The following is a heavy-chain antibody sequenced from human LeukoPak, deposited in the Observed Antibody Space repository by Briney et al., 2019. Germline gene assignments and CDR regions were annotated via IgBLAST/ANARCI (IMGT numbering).Heavy chain of an antibody. Sequence: GASVKVSCKASGYTFTGYYMHWVRQAPGQGLEWMGWINPNSGGTNYAQKFQGGVTMTRDTSISTACMELSRLKSDDTAVYYCASTSEDCGGDCYSIYYYYGMDVWGQGTTVTVSS. CDR1: GYTFTGYY. D-gene: IGHD2-21*02. V-gene: IGHV1-2*02. J-gene: IGHJ6*02. CDR3: ASTSEDCGGDCYSIYYYYGMDV. CDR2: INPNSGGT.